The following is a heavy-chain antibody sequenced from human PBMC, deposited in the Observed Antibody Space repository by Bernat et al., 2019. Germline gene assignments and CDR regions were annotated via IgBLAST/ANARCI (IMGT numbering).Heavy chain of an antibody. Sequence: QVQLAESGGGVVQPGRSLRLSCAASGFTFSSYAMHWVRQAPGKGLEWVAVISYDGSNKYYADSVKGRFTISRDNSKNTLYLQMNSLRAEDTAVYYCARSVGYCTGGVCYDAFDIWGQGTMVTVSS. V-gene: IGHV3-30-3*01. CDR3: ARSVGYCTGGVCYDAFDI. CDR2: ISYDGSNK. J-gene: IGHJ3*02. D-gene: IGHD2-8*02. CDR1: GFTFSSYA.